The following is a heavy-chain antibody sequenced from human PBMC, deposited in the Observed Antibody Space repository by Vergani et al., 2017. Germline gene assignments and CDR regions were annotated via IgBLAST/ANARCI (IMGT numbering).Heavy chain of an antibody. D-gene: IGHD4-23*01. J-gene: IGHJ4*02. Sequence: VQLVESGGGVVQPGRSLRLSCAASGFTFSSYAMHWVRQAPGKGLEWVSYISSSSSTIYYADSVKGRFTISRDNAKNSLYLQMNSLRAEDTAVYYCARSTTVVTLDFDYWGQGTLVTVSS. CDR3: ARSTTVVTLDFDY. CDR1: GFTFSSYA. CDR2: ISSSSSTI. V-gene: IGHV3-48*04.